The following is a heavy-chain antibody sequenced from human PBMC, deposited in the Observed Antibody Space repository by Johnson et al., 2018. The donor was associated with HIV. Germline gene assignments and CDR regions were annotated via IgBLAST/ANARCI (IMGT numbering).Heavy chain of an antibody. J-gene: IGHJ3*02. CDR1: GFIFSDYY. D-gene: IGHD3-22*01. Sequence: VQLVESGGGLVKPGGSLRLSCAASGFIFSDYYMSWIRQAPGKGLEWVSVLFSDGTTYYADSVKGRFTISRDNSKNTLFLQMNSLRAEDTAVYYCARGVGSSGYYYTRVFDIWGQGTMVTVSS. V-gene: IGHV3-66*01. CDR3: ARGVGSSGYYYTRVFDI. CDR2: LFSDGTT.